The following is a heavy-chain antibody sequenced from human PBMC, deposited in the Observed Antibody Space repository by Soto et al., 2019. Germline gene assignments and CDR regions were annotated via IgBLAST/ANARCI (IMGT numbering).Heavy chain of an antibody. CDR3: ARCMSVKTVTNGEYFDY. CDR2: MYYSGSP. Sequence: SETLSLTCTVAGGSIRGYYWSWIRQTPEKGLGWIGYMYYSGSPSYNPSLKGRVTISVDRSKNQFSLKLSSLTAADTAVYYCARCMSVKTVTNGEYFDYWGQGTLVTVSS. J-gene: IGHJ4*02. V-gene: IGHV4-59*01. D-gene: IGHD4-17*01. CDR1: GGSIRGYY.